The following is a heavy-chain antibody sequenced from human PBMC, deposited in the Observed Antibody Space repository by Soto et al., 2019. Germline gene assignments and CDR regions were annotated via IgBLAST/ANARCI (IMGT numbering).Heavy chain of an antibody. D-gene: IGHD6-13*01. V-gene: IGHV4-59*08. CDR3: ARRPRFPIAAAGTLYY. CDR2: IYYSGST. Sequence: SETLSLTCTVSGGSISSYYWSWIRQPPGKGLEWIGYIYYSGSTNYNPSLKSRVTISVDTSKNQFSLKLSSVTAADTAVYYCARRPRFPIAAAGTLYYWGQGTLVTVSS. J-gene: IGHJ4*02. CDR1: GGSISSYY.